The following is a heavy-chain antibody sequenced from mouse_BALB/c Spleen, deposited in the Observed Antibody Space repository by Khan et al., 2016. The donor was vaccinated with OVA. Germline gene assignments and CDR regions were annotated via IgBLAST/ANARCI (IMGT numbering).Heavy chain of an antibody. CDR1: GFTFSSYA. D-gene: IGHD1-3*01. V-gene: IGHV5-9-3*01. Sequence: EVELVESGGGLVKPGGSLKLSCAASGFTFSSYAMSWVRQTPEKRLEWVATINSDGTYTYYPDSVKGRFTISRDNAKNTLYPQMSSLRSEDTAMYYCARHNFGPFAYWGQGTLVTVSA. J-gene: IGHJ3*01. CDR3: ARHNFGPFAY. CDR2: INSDGTYT.